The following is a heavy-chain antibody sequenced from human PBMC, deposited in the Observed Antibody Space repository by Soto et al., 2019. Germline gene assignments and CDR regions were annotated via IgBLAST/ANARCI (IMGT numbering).Heavy chain of an antibody. V-gene: IGHV4-30-2*01. Sequence: TLSLTCAVSGGSMSSCGYSWSWIRQPPGKGLEWIGYIYHSGSTYYNPSLKSRVTISVDRSKNQFSLKLSSVTAADTAVYYCATVPDYCGEGTLVTVSS. CDR2: IYHSGST. J-gene: IGHJ4*02. CDR3: ATVPDY. CDR1: GGSMSSCGYS.